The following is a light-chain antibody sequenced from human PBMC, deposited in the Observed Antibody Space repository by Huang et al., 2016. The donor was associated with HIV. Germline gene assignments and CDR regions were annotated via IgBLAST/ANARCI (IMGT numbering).Light chain of an antibody. CDR2: ATS. CDR1: QRIDAY. CDR3: QQSYYFPRT. V-gene: IGKV1-39*01. J-gene: IGKJ2*01. Sequence: DIQMTQSPSSLSASVGDRVTVTCRASQRIDAYLNWYQYKPGRAPKLLIFATSDLQGGVPSRFSGSRSGTTFTLTISSLQPQGFATYFCQQSYYFPRTFGQGTKVEMK.